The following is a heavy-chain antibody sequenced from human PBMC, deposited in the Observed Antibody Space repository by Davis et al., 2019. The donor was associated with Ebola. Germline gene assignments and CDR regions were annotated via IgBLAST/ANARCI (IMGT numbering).Heavy chain of an antibody. Sequence: GESLKISCKGSGYSFTSYWIGWVRQMPGKGLEWMGIIYPGDSDTRYSPSFQGQVTISADKSISTAYLQWSSLKASDTAMYYCASSFAGYYDSSGPGGAFDIWGQGTMVTVSS. CDR1: GYSFTSYW. CDR3: ASSFAGYYDSSGPGGAFDI. V-gene: IGHV5-51*01. CDR2: IYPGDSDT. D-gene: IGHD3-22*01. J-gene: IGHJ3*02.